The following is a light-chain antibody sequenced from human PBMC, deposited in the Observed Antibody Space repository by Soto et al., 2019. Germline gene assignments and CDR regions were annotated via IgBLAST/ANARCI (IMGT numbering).Light chain of an antibody. CDR1: QSVSSN. J-gene: IGKJ3*01. Sequence: EIVMTQSPATLSVSPGEGATLSCRASQSVSSNLAWYQHKPGQAPRLLIYGASTRATGIPARFSGSGSGTEFPLTIRSLQSEDFALYYCQQYNNLPPEVTFGPGTKVDIK. CDR3: QQYNNLPPEVT. V-gene: IGKV3-15*01. CDR2: GAS.